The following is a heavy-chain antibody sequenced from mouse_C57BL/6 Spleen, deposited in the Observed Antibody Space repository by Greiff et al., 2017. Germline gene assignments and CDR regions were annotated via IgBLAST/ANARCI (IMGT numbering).Heavy chain of an antibody. CDR1: GFTFSDYG. D-gene: IGHD1-1*01. Sequence: ESGGGLVKPGGSLKLSCAASGFTFSDYGMHWVRQAPEKGLEWVAYISSGSSTIYYAATVKGRFTISRDTAKNTLFLQMTSLRSEEKAMDYCARGYYYGSSWFAYWGQGTLVTVSA. CDR3: ARGYYYGSSWFAY. J-gene: IGHJ3*01. CDR2: ISSGSSTI. V-gene: IGHV5-17*01.